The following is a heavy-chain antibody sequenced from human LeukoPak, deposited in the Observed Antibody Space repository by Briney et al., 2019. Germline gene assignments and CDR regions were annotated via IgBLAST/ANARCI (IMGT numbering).Heavy chain of an antibody. Sequence: SETLSLTCTVSGGSISSGGFYWSWIRQHPGKGLEWIAYIYYSGSTFYNPSLKSRVTISVDTSKNQFSLKLSSVTAADTAVYYCARDRPISQGGSGYRGGFDYWGQGTLVTVSS. CDR2: IYYSGST. V-gene: IGHV4-31*03. CDR3: ARDRPISQGGSGYRGGFDY. J-gene: IGHJ4*02. CDR1: GGSISSGGFY. D-gene: IGHD5-12*01.